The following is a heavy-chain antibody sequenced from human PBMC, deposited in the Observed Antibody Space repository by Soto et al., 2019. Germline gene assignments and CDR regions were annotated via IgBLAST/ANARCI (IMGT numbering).Heavy chain of an antibody. J-gene: IGHJ5*02. CDR3: ARPLYFYGSGSYPWFDP. Sequence: SETLSLTCPVSGGTIRGSSYSCGWIRQPPGKGLEWIGTIYYSGSTYYNPSLKSRVTISVDTSKNQFSLKLSSVTAADTAVYYCARPLYFYGSGSYPWFDPWGQG. V-gene: IGHV4-39*01. CDR1: GGTIRGSSYS. D-gene: IGHD3-10*01. CDR2: IYYSGST.